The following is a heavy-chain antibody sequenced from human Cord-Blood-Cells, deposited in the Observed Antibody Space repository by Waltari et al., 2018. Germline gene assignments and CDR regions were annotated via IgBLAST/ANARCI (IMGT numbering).Heavy chain of an antibody. J-gene: IGHJ3*02. Sequence: QVQLQQWGAGLLKPSETLSLTCAVYGGSFSGYYWSWLRQPPGKGLEWIGEINHSGSTNYNPSLKSRVTISVDTSKNQFSLKLSSVTAADTAVYYCARYYDFWSGDAFDIWGQGTMVTVSS. V-gene: IGHV4-34*01. CDR2: INHSGST. D-gene: IGHD3-3*01. CDR1: GGSFSGYY. CDR3: ARYYDFWSGDAFDI.